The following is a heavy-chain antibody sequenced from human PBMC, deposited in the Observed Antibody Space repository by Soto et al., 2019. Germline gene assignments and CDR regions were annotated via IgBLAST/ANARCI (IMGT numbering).Heavy chain of an antibody. J-gene: IGHJ2*01. CDR1: GGTFTSYA. D-gene: IGHD2-15*01. V-gene: IGHV1-69*01. CDR2: IIPLFVTT. Sequence: QVQLLQSGAEVKRPRSSVKVSCTASGGTFTSYAVSWVRQAPGHGLEWMGGIIPLFVTTNYAQKLQGIVTITTKEATSTVYMDLNSFRSDDTAIYYCANFLLYEIGGSGFFDLWGCGNLLNVS. CDR3: ANFLLYEIGGSGFFDL.